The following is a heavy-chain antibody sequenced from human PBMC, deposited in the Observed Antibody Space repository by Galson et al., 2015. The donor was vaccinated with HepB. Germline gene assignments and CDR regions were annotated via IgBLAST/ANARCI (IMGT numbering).Heavy chain of an antibody. V-gene: IGHV1-3*01. D-gene: IGHD4-17*01. CDR2: INAGNGNT. CDR3: ARERVDYGDYEYFQH. CDR1: GYTFTSYA. J-gene: IGHJ1*01. Sequence: SVKVSCKASGYTFTSYAMHWVRQAPGQRLEWTGWINAGNGNTKYSQKFQGRVTITRDTSASTAYMELSSLRSEDTAVYYCARERVDYGDYEYFQHWGQGTLVTVSS.